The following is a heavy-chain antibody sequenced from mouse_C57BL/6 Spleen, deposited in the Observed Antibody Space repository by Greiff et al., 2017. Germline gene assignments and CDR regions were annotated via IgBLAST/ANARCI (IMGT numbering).Heavy chain of an antibody. CDR3: ARDDYDPY. CDR1: GYTFTSYW. D-gene: IGHD2-4*01. V-gene: IGHV1-59*01. Sequence: VQLQQPGAELVRPGTSVKLSCKASGYTFTSYWMHWVKQRPGQGLEWIGVIDPSDSYTNYNQKFKGKATLTVDTSSSTAYMQLSSLTSEDSAVYYCARDDYDPYWGQGTLVTVSA. J-gene: IGHJ3*01. CDR2: IDPSDSYT.